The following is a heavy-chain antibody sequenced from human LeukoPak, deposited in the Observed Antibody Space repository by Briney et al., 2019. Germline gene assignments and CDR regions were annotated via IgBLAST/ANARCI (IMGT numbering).Heavy chain of an antibody. D-gene: IGHD3-22*01. CDR2: MNPNSGNT. Sequence: GASVKISCKASGYTFTSYDINWVRQATGQGLEWMGWMNPNSGNTGYAQKFQGRVTMTRNTSISTAYMELSSLRSEDTAVYYCARGITYYYDSSGYSDDYWGQGTLVTVSS. CDR3: ARGITYYYDSSGYSDDY. V-gene: IGHV1-8*01. CDR1: GYTFTSYD. J-gene: IGHJ4*02.